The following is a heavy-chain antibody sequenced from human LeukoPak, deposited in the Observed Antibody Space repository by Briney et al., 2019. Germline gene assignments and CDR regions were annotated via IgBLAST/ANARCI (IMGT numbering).Heavy chain of an antibody. Sequence: SETLSLTCAVYGGSFSGYYWSWIRQPPGKGLELIGEINHSGSTNYNPSLKSRVTISVDTSKNQFSLKLSSVTAADTAVYYCARGIKQWLVRNAFDIWGQGTMVTVSS. D-gene: IGHD6-19*01. J-gene: IGHJ3*02. CDR3: ARGIKQWLVRNAFDI. CDR1: GGSFSGYY. V-gene: IGHV4-34*01. CDR2: INHSGST.